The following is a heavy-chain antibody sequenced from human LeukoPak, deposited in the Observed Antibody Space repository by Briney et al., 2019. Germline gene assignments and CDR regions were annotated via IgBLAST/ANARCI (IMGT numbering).Heavy chain of an antibody. Sequence: TPSETLSLTCTVSDDSIGNYYWSWIRQPPGKGLEWIGYIYYRGSTNYNPSLKSRVTISVDTSRNQFSLKLTSVTAADTAVYYCARVVGDGYSDYWGQGTLVTVSS. CDR2: IYYRGST. V-gene: IGHV4-59*01. CDR3: ARVVGDGYSDY. CDR1: DDSIGNYY. J-gene: IGHJ4*02. D-gene: IGHD5-24*01.